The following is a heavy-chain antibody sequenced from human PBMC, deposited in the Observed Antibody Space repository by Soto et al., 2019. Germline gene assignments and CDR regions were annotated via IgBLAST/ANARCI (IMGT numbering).Heavy chain of an antibody. CDR2: ISAHNGNT. CDR1: GCAFTTYG. CDR3: ARGRYGDY. J-gene: IGHJ4*02. V-gene: IGHV1-18*01. Sequence: QVHLVQSGAEVKKPGASVKVSCQGSGCAFTTYGITWVRQAPGQGLEWMGWISAHNGNTNYAQKLQGRVTVTRDTSTSTAYMELRSLRYDDTAVYYCARGRYGDYWGQGALVTVSS. D-gene: IGHD1-1*01.